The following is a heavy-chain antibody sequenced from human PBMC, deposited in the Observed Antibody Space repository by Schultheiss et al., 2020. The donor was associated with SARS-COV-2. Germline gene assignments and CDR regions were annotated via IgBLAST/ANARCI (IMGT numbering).Heavy chain of an antibody. CDR3: ASGDIFTSNQLSFDY. CDR2: IYHSGST. J-gene: IGHJ4*02. CDR1: GGSISSSSYY. V-gene: IGHV4-30-2*01. Sequence: SETLSLTCTVSGGSISSSSYYWGWIRQPPGKGLEWIGYIYHSGSTYYNPSLKSRVTISVDRSKNQFSLKLSSVTAADTAVYYCASGDIFTSNQLSFDYWGQGTLVTVSS. D-gene: IGHD3-9*01.